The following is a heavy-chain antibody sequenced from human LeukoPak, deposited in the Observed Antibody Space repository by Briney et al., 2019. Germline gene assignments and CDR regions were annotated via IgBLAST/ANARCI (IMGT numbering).Heavy chain of an antibody. J-gene: IGHJ4*02. V-gene: IGHV3-23*01. Sequence: PGGSLRLSCPAAGFTFSSYAMNWVRQAPGRGLEWVSAVRDGDAGTSYADSVKGRFTISRDNSKNTLYLQMNSLRADDTAVYYCSKNRGGRHYSGARYWGQGTLVSVSS. CDR2: VRDGDAGT. CDR3: SKNRGGRHYSGARY. D-gene: IGHD1-26*01. CDR1: GFTFSSYA.